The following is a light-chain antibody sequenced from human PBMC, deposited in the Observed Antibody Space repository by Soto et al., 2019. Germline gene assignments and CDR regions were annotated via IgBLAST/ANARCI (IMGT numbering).Light chain of an antibody. CDR2: KAS. Sequence: DIQMTQSPSTLSASVGDIVTNTTRASQSVSTWLAWYQQKPGKVPKLLIYKASNLESGVPSRFGGSGSGTEFTLTISSLQTDDIATYYCQQYDRYSSFGGGTKVDIK. CDR3: QQYDRYSS. CDR1: QSVSTW. V-gene: IGKV1-5*03. J-gene: IGKJ4*01.